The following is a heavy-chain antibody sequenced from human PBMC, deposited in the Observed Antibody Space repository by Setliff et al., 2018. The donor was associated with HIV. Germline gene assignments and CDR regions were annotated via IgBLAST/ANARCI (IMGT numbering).Heavy chain of an antibody. Sequence: VKVSCQASGYTFTRYTMNWVRQAPGQGLQWMGWINTDTGNPTYAQGFTGRFVFSLDPSVSTAYLRITSLEAEDTAVYYCARSHGGYSGYDGYFDYWGQGTLVTVS. CDR1: GYTFTRYT. D-gene: IGHD5-12*01. J-gene: IGHJ4*02. CDR3: ARSHGGYSGYDGYFDY. CDR2: INTDTGNP. V-gene: IGHV7-4-1*02.